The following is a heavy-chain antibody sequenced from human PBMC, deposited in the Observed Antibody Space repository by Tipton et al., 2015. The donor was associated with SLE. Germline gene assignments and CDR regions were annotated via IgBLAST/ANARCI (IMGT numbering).Heavy chain of an antibody. CDR1: GGSIRSFY. CDR2: IYYTGST. J-gene: IGHJ3*02. D-gene: IGHD3-16*01. Sequence: TLSLTCTVSGGSIRSFYWSWIRQPPGKGLEWIGNIYYTGSTNYNPSLKSRVTISVDTSKNQFSLKLSSVTAADTAVYYCAREKGDAYPNLVAFDIWGQGTMVTVSS. CDR3: AREKGDAYPNLVAFDI. V-gene: IGHV4-59*01.